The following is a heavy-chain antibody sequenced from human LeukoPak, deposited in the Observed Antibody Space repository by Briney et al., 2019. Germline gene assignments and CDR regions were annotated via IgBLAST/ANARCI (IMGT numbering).Heavy chain of an antibody. V-gene: IGHV1-18*01. CDR1: GNSFPSYG. CDR3: ARDQTGLFDP. D-gene: IGHD1-1*01. J-gene: IGHJ5*02. CDR2: TSVYNGNT. Sequence: ASVKVSCKASGNSFPSYGISWVRQAPGQGLEWMGWTSVYNGNTNYAQKLQGRVTMTTDTSTSTAYMELRSLRSDDTAVYYCARDQTGLFDPWGRGTLVTVSS.